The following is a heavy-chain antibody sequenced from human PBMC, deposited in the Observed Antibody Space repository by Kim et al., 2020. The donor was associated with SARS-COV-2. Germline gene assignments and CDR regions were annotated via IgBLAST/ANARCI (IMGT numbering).Heavy chain of an antibody. V-gene: IGHV1-24*01. CDR1: GYTLTELS. Sequence: ASVKVSCKVSGYTLTELSMHWVRQAPGKGLEWMGGFDPEDGETIYAQKFQGRVTMTEDTSTDTAYMELSSLRSEDTAVYYCATGSITIFGVVPRYSMDVWGQGTTVTVSS. D-gene: IGHD3-3*01. CDR3: ATGSITIFGVVPRYSMDV. CDR2: FDPEDGET. J-gene: IGHJ6*02.